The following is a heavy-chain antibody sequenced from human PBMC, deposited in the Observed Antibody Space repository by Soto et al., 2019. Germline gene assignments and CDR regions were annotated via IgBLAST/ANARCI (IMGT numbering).Heavy chain of an antibody. CDR1: GYTFTGYY. D-gene: IGHD3-22*01. Sequence: ASVKVSCKASGYTFTGYYMHWVRQAPGQGLEWMGWINPNSGGTNYAQKFQGRVTMTRDTSISTAYMELSRLRSDDTAVYYCARSNGTIVVVIEYFDYWGQGTLVTVSS. CDR3: ARSNGTIVVVIEYFDY. CDR2: INPNSGGT. J-gene: IGHJ4*02. V-gene: IGHV1-2*02.